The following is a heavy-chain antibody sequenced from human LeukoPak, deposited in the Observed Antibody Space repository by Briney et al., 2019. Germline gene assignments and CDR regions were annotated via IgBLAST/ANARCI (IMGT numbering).Heavy chain of an antibody. CDR1: GGSISSYY. CDR2: IYHSGST. J-gene: IGHJ3*02. D-gene: IGHD5-18*01. V-gene: IGHV4-38-2*02. Sequence: PSETLSLTCTVSGGSISSYYWSWIRQPPGKGLEWIGSIYHSGSTYYNPSLKSRVTISVDTSKNQFSLKLSSVTAADTAVYYCARDWTAMGAFDIWGQGTMVTVSS. CDR3: ARDWTAMGAFDI.